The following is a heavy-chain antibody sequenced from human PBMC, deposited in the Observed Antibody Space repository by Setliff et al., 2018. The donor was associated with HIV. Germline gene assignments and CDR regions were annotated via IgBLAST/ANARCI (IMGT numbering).Heavy chain of an antibody. CDR3: AREPASFGGVIVPFFDY. CDR2: IYYSGST. V-gene: IGHV4-30-4*08. D-gene: IGHD3-16*02. J-gene: IGHJ4*02. CDR1: GGSISSGDYY. Sequence: SETLSLTCTVSGGSISSGDYYWSWIRQPPGKGLEWIGYIYYSGSTYYNPSLKSRVTISVDTSKNQFSLKLSSVTAADTAVYYCAREPASFGGVIVPFFDYWGQGTLVTVS.